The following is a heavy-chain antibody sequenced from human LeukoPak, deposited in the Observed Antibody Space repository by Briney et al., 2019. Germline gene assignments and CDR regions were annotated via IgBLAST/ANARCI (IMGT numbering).Heavy chain of an antibody. V-gene: IGHV3-23*01. J-gene: IGHJ6*02. Sequence: TGGSLRLSCVASGFTFSSYAMSWVRQAPGKGLEWVSTIRGSGGSTYYADSVKGRFTISRDNSKNTLSLQMNSLRAEDTAVYYCAKDQVGYDFWSGYHDYGMDVWGQGTTVTVSS. CDR1: GFTFSSYA. CDR3: AKDQVGYDFWSGYHDYGMDV. D-gene: IGHD3-3*01. CDR2: IRGSGGST.